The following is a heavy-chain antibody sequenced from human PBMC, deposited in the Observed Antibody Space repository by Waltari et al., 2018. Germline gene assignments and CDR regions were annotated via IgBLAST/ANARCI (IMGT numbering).Heavy chain of an antibody. V-gene: IGHV4-59*01. CDR2: ISYSGRT. J-gene: IGHJ5*02. CDR3: ARERSWFDP. Sequence: QVQLQESGTGLVTPSETLSLTCTVSGASITSYYLSWIRQSPVKGLEWIGDISYSGRTDYGPSLKSRITISLDTSKNQFSLKLTSVTAADTAVYYCARERSWFDPWGPGTLVTVSS. CDR1: GASITSYY.